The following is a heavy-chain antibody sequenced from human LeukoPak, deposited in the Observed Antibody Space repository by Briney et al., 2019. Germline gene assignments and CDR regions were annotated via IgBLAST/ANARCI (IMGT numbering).Heavy chain of an antibody. V-gene: IGHV3-23*01. CDR2: VSGTGGST. CDR3: VKDPYLYYDFWSGYYDGMDV. Sequence: PGGSLRLSCVASGFTFTNYAMSWVRQGPGKGLEWVSGVSGTGGSTYSADSVKGRFTISRDNSKNTLYLQISSLRAEDTAVYYCVKDPYLYYDFWSGYYDGMDVWGQGTTVTVSS. J-gene: IGHJ6*02. CDR1: GFTFTNYA. D-gene: IGHD3-3*01.